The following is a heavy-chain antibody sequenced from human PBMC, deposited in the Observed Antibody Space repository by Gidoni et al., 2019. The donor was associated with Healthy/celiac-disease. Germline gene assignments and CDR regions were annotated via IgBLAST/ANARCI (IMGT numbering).Heavy chain of an antibody. CDR3: ARHVSSGWQYYCDY. V-gene: IGHV4-39*01. CDR2: IYYSGST. Sequence: QLQLPESAPALVTPSETLSLTCPVSGGSISSSSYYWGWIRKPRGKGREWIGLIYYSGSTYYNPSLKRRVTISVDTSKNQFSLKLSSVTAAETAVYYCARHVSSGWQYYCDYWGQGTRVTVSS. D-gene: IGHD6-19*01. CDR1: GGSISSSSYY. J-gene: IGHJ4*02.